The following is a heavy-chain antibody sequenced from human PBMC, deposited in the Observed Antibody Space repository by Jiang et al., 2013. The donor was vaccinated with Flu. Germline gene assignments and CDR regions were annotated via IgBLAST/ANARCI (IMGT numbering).Heavy chain of an antibody. D-gene: IGHD3-10*01. CDR3: ARVWRFGELYYYYYGMDV. V-gene: IGHV7-4-1*02. CDR2: INTNTGNP. Sequence: GWINTNTGNPTYAQGFTGRFVFSLDTSVSTAYLQISSLKAEDTAVYYCARVWRFGELYYYYYGMDVWGQGTTVTVSS. J-gene: IGHJ6*02.